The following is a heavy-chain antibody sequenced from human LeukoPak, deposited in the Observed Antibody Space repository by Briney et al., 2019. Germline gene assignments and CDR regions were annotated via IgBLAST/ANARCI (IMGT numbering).Heavy chain of an antibody. CDR2: VNPNSGGT. V-gene: IGHV1-2*02. D-gene: IGHD3-22*01. Sequence: RASVKVSCKASGYTFTAYYMHWVRQAPGQRLEWMGWVNPNSGGTNYAQKFQDRVTMTRDTSISTAYVELHRLRSEDTAVYYCASNTNYYEGSGHYVFDYWGQGTLVTISS. CDR3: ASNTNYYEGSGHYVFDY. J-gene: IGHJ4*02. CDR1: GYTFTAYY.